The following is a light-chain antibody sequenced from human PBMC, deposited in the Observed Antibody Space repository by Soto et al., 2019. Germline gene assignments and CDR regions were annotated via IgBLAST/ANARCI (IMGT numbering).Light chain of an antibody. Sequence: EIVLTQSPGTLSLSPGERATISCRASQRVSSRYFAWFQQRPGQVPRLLIFGSASRAPGIPDRFSGSGSGTDFTLTISRLEPEDVGVYYCQQYYHSPRTFGQGSKVEIK. J-gene: IGKJ1*01. CDR2: GSA. V-gene: IGKV3-20*01. CDR1: QRVSSRY. CDR3: QQYYHSPRT.